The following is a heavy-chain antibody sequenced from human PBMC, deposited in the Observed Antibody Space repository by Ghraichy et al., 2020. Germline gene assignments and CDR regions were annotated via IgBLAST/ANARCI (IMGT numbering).Heavy chain of an antibody. CDR3: ARGRQWELRGHYYYYMDV. D-gene: IGHD1-26*01. J-gene: IGHJ6*03. Sequence: SETLSLTCAVYGGSFSGYYWSWIRQPPGKGLEWIGEINHSGSTNYNPSLKSRVTISVDTSKNQFSLKLSSVTAADTAVYYCARGRQWELRGHYYYYMDVWGKGTTVTVSS. V-gene: IGHV4-34*01. CDR1: GGSFSGYY. CDR2: INHSGST.